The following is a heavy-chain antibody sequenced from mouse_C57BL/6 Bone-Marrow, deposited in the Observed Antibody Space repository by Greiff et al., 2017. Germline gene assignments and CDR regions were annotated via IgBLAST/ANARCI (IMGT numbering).Heavy chain of an antibody. Sequence: QVQLQQPGAELVKPGASVKMSCKASGYTFTSYWITWVKQRPGQGLEWIGDIYPGSGSTYYNEKFKGKATLTAEKSSSTAYMQLSSLTSEDSAVYFCARGAPYFDYWGQGTTLTVSS. V-gene: IGHV1-55*01. CDR2: IYPGSGST. J-gene: IGHJ2*01. CDR1: GYTFTSYW. CDR3: ARGAPYFDY.